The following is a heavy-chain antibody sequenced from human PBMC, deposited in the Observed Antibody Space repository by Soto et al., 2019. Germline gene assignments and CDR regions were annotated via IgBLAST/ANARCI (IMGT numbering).Heavy chain of an antibody. V-gene: IGHV4-30-2*01. J-gene: IGHJ5*02. CDR2: IYHTGST. CDR3: ARSAEGVGYNSGLFGP. Sequence: PSETLSLTCAVSGGSISSGGYSWSWIRQPPGKGLEWIGYIYHTGSTYYNPSLKSRVTISEDRSKNQFSLKLSSVTAVDTAVYYCARSAEGVGYNSGLFGPWGQGTLVTV. D-gene: IGHD5-12*01. CDR1: GGSISSGGYS.